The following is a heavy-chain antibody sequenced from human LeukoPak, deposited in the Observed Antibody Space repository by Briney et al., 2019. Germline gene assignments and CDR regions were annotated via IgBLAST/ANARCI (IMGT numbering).Heavy chain of an antibody. D-gene: IGHD3-10*01. CDR2: IRSKANSYAT. CDR1: GFTFSGSA. Sequence: GGSLKLSCAASGFTFSGSAMHWVRQASGKGLEWVGRIRSKANSYATAYAASVKGRFTISRDDSKNTAYLQMNSLKTEDTAVYYCTRGASVHWAFAGYYHGMDVWGQGTTVTVSS. CDR3: TRGASVHWAFAGYYHGMDV. J-gene: IGHJ6*02. V-gene: IGHV3-73*01.